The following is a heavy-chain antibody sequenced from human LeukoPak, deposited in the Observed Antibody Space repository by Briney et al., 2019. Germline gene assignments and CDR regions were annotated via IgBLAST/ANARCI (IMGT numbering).Heavy chain of an antibody. CDR2: IYHSGST. J-gene: IGHJ3*01. D-gene: IGHD3-22*01. V-gene: IGHV4-4*02. CDR1: GGSISSSNW. Sequence: SETLSLTCAVSGGSISSSNWWSWVRQPPGKGLEWIGEIYHSGSTNYNPSLKSRVTISVDKSKNQFSLKLSSVTAADTAVYYCARELRYDNSDSGAFWGQGTVVTVSS. CDR3: ARELRYDNSDSGAF.